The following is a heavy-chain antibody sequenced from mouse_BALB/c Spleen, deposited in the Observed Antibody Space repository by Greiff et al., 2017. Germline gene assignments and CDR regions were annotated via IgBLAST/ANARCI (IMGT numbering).Heavy chain of an antibody. CDR2: IDPANGNT. V-gene: IGHV14-3*02. CDR1: GYTFTSYW. D-gene: IGHD1-1*01. Sequence: VQLQQSGAELAKPGASVKMSCKASGYTFTSYWMHWVKQRPEQGLEWIGRIDPANGNTKYDPKFQGKATITADTSSNTAYLQLSSLTSEDTAVYYCARSYYGSSLYAMDYWGQGTSVTVSS. CDR3: ARSYYGSSLYAMDY. J-gene: IGHJ4*01.